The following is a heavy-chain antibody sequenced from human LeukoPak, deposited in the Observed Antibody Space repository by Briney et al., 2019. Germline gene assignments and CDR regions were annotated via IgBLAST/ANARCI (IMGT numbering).Heavy chain of an antibody. V-gene: IGHV4-59*08. D-gene: IGHD4-17*01. CDR3: ARHLSDYGDYYYYGMDV. CDR2: IYHSGST. Sequence: KPSETLSLTCTVSGGSISSYYWSWIRQPPGKGLEWIGYIYHSGSTNYNPSLKSRVTISVDTSKNQFSLKLSSVTAADTAVYYCARHLSDYGDYYYYGMDVWGQGTTVTVSS. CDR1: GGSISSYY. J-gene: IGHJ6*02.